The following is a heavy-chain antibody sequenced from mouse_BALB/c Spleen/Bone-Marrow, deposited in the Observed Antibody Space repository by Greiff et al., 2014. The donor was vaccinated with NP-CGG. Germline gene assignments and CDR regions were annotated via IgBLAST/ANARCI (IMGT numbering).Heavy chain of an antibody. CDR3: ARSPDGYFDY. D-gene: IGHD2-3*01. V-gene: IGHV1-54*03. CDR2: INPGSGGT. J-gene: IGHJ2*01. CDR1: GYAFTNYL. Sequence: VQLQQSGAELVRPGTSVKVSCKASGYAFTNYLIEWVKQRPGQGLEWIGVINPGSGGTNYNEKFKDKATLTADKSSSTAYMQLSSLTSDDSAVYFCARSPDGYFDYWGQGTTLTVSS.